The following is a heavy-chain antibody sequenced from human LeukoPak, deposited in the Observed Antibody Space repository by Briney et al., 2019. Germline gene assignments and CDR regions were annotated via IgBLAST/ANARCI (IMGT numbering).Heavy chain of an antibody. CDR2: IYYSGST. CDR3: ARAGGWELNNWFDP. CDR1: GGSISSSSYY. V-gene: IGHV4-39*07. D-gene: IGHD1-26*01. J-gene: IGHJ5*02. Sequence: PSETLSLTCTVSGGSISSSSYYWGWIRQPPGKGLEWIGSIYYSGSTNYNPSLKSRVTMSVDTSKNQFSLKLSSVTAAATAVYYCARAGGWELNNWFDPWGQGTLVTVSS.